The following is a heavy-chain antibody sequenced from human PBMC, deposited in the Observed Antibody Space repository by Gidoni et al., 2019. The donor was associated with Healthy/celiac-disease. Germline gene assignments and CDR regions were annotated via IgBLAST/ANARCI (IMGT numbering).Heavy chain of an antibody. Sequence: EVQLLESGGGWVQPGGSLSLSCAASGFTSSSYAMSWVRQAPGKGLEWVSASSGGGVSTYDADSVKGRFTISRDNSKNTLYLRMNSLRAENTAVYYCAKGEGGCGGDCFLYYFDYWGQGTLGTVSA. CDR2: SSGGGVST. CDR3: AKGEGGCGGDCFLYYFDY. J-gene: IGHJ4*02. V-gene: IGHV3-23*01. CDR1: GFTSSSYA. D-gene: IGHD2-21*02.